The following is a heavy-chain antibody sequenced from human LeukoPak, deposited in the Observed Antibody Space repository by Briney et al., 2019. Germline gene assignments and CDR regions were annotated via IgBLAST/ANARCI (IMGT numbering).Heavy chain of an antibody. CDR3: ARPRTNYYDSGSYEN. J-gene: IGHJ4*02. Sequence: GESPKISCKGSGNSFTSYWIGWVRQMPGKGLEWMGIIYPGDSDTRYSPSFQGQVTISADKSISTAYLQWSSLKASDTAMYYCARPRTNYYDSGSYENWGQGTLVTVSS. CDR2: IYPGDSDT. CDR1: GNSFTSYW. D-gene: IGHD3-10*01. V-gene: IGHV5-51*01.